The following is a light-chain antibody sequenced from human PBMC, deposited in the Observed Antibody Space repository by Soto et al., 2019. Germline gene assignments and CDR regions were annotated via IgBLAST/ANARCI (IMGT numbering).Light chain of an antibody. CDR1: QGIYNY. CDR3: HKHNSALLP. V-gene: IGKV1-27*01. Sequence: DIQMTQSPSSLSASVGDRVTITCRASQGIYNYLAGYQQKPGKAPKLLLYAASTLEAGVPSRFSGSGSGTDFTLTISSLQHADVATYYCHKHNSALLPFGQGTLREMK. J-gene: IGKJ5*01. CDR2: AAS.